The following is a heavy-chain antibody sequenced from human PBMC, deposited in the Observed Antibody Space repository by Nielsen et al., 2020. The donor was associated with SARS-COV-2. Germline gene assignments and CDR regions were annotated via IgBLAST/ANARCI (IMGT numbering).Heavy chain of an antibody. CDR1: GFTFSSYG. CDR3: ARDFGVGATPDY. Sequence: GESLKISCAASGFTFSSYGMHWVRQAPGKGLEWVAVISYDGSNKYYADSVKGRFTISRDNSKNTPYLQMNSLRAEDTAVYYCARDFGVGATPDYWGQVTLVTVSS. V-gene: IGHV3-30*03. J-gene: IGHJ4*02. CDR2: ISYDGSNK. D-gene: IGHD1-26*01.